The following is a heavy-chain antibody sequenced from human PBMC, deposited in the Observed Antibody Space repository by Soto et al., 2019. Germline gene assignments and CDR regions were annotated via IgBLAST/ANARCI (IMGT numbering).Heavy chain of an antibody. CDR2: INHSGSS. Sequence: SETLSLTCAVYGGSFSGYYWSWIRQPPGKGLEWIGGINHSGSSNYNPSLKSRVTISVETSKNLFSLKLSSVTAADTAVYYCARGGSITGTKGPVYGTDVWGQGTTVTVSS. CDR1: GGSFSGYY. V-gene: IGHV4-34*01. CDR3: ARGGSITGTKGPVYGTDV. D-gene: IGHD1-20*01. J-gene: IGHJ6*02.